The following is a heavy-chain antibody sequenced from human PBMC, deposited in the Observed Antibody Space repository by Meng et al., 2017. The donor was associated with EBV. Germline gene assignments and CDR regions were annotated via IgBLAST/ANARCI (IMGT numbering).Heavy chain of an antibody. Sequence: VPLVESGGGLVEPGGSLKLSCGASGFIFRDSAMHWVRQASGKGLEWVGRVETKTSKYATAYAASVKGRFSVSRDDSKNMVFLEMNSLKTEDTARYYCWGDLNYGSYWGQGTLVTVSS. CDR3: WGDLNYGSY. J-gene: IGHJ4*02. CDR2: VETKTSKYAT. D-gene: IGHD3-16*01. V-gene: IGHV3-73*01. CDR1: GFIFRDSA.